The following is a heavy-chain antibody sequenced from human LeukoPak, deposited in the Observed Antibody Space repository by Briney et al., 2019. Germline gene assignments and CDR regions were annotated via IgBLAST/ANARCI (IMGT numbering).Heavy chain of an antibody. Sequence: GGSLRLSCAASGLTFSSYWMNWVRQAPGKGLEWVANIKQDGSEKYYVDSVKGRFTISRDDSKNTVYLQLSSLRHDDTGIYYCTRGRWWLPYWGQGTMVTVSS. J-gene: IGHJ4*02. D-gene: IGHD2-15*01. CDR1: GLTFSSYW. CDR2: IKQDGSEK. CDR3: TRGRWWLPY. V-gene: IGHV3-7*01.